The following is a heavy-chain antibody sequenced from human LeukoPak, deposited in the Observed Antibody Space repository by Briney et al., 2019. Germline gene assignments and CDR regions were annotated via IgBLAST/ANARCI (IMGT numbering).Heavy chain of an antibody. D-gene: IGHD5-12*01. V-gene: IGHV3-9*01. CDR3: ARGRASTTIFDY. J-gene: IGHJ4*02. CDR1: GLTFDDYA. Sequence: GGSLRLSCAASGLTFDDYAMHWVRQAPGKGLEWVSGISWNSGSIGYADSVKGRFTVSRDTSRNILQMSSLRADDTAMYYCARGRASTTIFDYWGQGTLVTVSS. CDR2: ISWNSGSI.